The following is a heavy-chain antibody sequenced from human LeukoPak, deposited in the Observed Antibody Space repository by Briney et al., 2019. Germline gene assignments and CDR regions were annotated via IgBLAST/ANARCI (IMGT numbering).Heavy chain of an antibody. CDR1: GFTFSSRW. CDR2: IKEDGNEK. J-gene: IGHJ4*02. V-gene: IGHV3-7*01. Sequence: GGSLRLSCAASGFTFSSRWMSWVRQAPGKGLEWVANIKEDGNEKYYVDSGKGRFTISRDNAKSSLYLQMNSLRAEDTAAYYCVKSGPDFGDLPSEYYFDFWGQGTLVTVSS. CDR3: VKSGPDFGDLPSEYYFDF. D-gene: IGHD4-17*01.